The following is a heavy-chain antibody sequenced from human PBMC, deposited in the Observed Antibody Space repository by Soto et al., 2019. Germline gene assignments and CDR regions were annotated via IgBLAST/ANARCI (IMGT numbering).Heavy chain of an antibody. V-gene: IGHV3-23*01. CDR1: GFTFSSYA. CDR3: ANDHLSSSTVTETYYFDY. J-gene: IGHJ4*01. CDR2: ISGSGGST. D-gene: IGHD2-2*01. Sequence: EVQLLESGGGLVQPGGSLRLSCAASGFTFSSYAMSWVRQAPGKGLEWVSAISGSGGSTYYADSVKGRFTISRDNSKHTLYLQMNSLRTEDTAVDYCANDHLSSSTVTETYYFDYWGHGTLFTVSS.